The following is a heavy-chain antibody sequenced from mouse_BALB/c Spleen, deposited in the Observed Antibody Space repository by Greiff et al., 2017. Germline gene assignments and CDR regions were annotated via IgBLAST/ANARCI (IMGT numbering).Heavy chain of an antibody. CDR2: ISSGGGST. V-gene: IGHV5-12-1*01. CDR3: ARHVTTKTWFAY. Sequence: DVQLVESGGGLVKPGGSLKLSCAASGFAFSSYDMSWVRQTPEKRLEWVAYISSGGGSTYYPDTVKGRFTISRDNAKNTLYLQMSSLKSEDTAMYYCARHVTTKTWFAYWGQGTLVTVSA. J-gene: IGHJ3*01. CDR1: GFAFSSYD. D-gene: IGHD2-12*01.